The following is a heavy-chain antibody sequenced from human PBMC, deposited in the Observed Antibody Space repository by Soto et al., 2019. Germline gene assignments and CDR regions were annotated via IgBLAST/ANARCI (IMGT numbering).Heavy chain of an antibody. CDR3: AKLIGYCSGGSCYFDY. Sequence: GGSLRLSCAASGFTFSSYAMSWVRQAPGKGLEWVSAISGSGGSTYYADSVKGRFTISRDNSKNTLYLQMNSLRAEDTAVYYCAKLIGYCSGGSCYFDYWGQGTLVTVSS. CDR2: ISGSGGST. CDR1: GFTFSSYA. D-gene: IGHD2-15*01. J-gene: IGHJ4*02. V-gene: IGHV3-23*01.